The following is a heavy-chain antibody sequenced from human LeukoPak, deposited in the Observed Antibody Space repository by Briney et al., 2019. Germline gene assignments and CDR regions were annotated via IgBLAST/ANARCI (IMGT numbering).Heavy chain of an antibody. V-gene: IGHV3-53*01. Sequence: GGSLRLSCAASGFTFTTYTISWVRQAPGKGLEWVSVIYSGGSPYYADSVKGRFTISRDNSKNTLYLQMNSLRAEDTAVYYCARTYGSGSYSYYGMDVWGKGTTVTVSS. CDR3: ARTYGSGSYSYYGMDV. D-gene: IGHD3-10*01. CDR1: GFTFTTYT. CDR2: IYSGGSP. J-gene: IGHJ6*04.